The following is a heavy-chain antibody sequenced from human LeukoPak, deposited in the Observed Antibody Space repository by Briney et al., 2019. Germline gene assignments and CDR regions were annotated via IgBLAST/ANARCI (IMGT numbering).Heavy chain of an antibody. V-gene: IGHV4-30-4*08. Sequence: SETLSLTCTVSGGSISSGDYYWSWICQPPGKGLEWIGYIYYSGSTYYNPSLKSRITMSVDTSKNQFSLKLSSVTAADTAVYYCARDLLVYYDSSGLGYFDYWGQGTLVTVSS. CDR1: GGSISSGDYY. J-gene: IGHJ4*02. D-gene: IGHD3-22*01. CDR3: ARDLLVYYDSSGLGYFDY. CDR2: IYYSGST.